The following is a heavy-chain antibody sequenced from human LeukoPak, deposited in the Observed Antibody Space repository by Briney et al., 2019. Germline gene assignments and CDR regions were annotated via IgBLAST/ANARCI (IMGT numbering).Heavy chain of an antibody. D-gene: IGHD3-10*01. Sequence: GGSLSLSCAASGFTFDDYAMHWVRQAPGKGLEWVSGISWNSGIIAYADSVKGRFTVSRDNAKNSLYLQMNSLRTEDTALYYCAKGDSYGSGSSLDYWGQGTLVTVSS. CDR1: GFTFDDYA. J-gene: IGHJ4*02. CDR3: AKGDSYGSGSSLDY. CDR2: ISWNSGII. V-gene: IGHV3-9*01.